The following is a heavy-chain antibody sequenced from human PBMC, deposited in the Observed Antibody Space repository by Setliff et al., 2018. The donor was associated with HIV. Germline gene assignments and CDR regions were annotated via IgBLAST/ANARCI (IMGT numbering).Heavy chain of an antibody. CDR2: IKQDGSDM. Sequence: GESLKISCVASGLPFYNYWMTWLRRAPGRGLEWVANIKQDGSDMHYIESVKGRFTIFRDNAKNSVFPQMNSLRAEDTGVYYCATQTGFYNSHWYDYWGQGTMVTVSS. D-gene: IGHD6-13*01. CDR1: GLPFYNYW. J-gene: IGHJ4*02. V-gene: IGHV3-7*01. CDR3: ATQTGFYNSHWYDY.